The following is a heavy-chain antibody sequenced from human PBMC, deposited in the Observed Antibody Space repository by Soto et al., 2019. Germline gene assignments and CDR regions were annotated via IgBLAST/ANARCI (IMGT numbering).Heavy chain of an antibody. CDR3: ARGLLRIAAAGSLAFDI. Sequence: GASVKVSCKASGYTFTSYAMHWVRQAPGQRLEWMGWINAGNGNTKYSQKFQGRVTMTRDTSTTTAYMELSSLRSEDTAVYYCARGLLRIAAAGSLAFDIWGQGTMVTVSS. CDR2: INAGNGNT. D-gene: IGHD6-13*01. V-gene: IGHV1-3*01. CDR1: GYTFTSYA. J-gene: IGHJ3*02.